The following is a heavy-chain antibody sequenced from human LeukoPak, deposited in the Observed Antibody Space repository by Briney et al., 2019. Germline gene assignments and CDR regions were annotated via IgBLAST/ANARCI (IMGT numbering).Heavy chain of an antibody. CDR3: ARTQGVYYGGNSGAFDI. J-gene: IGHJ3*02. CDR2: INAGKGNT. CDR1: GYTFSGYA. V-gene: IGHV1-3*01. Sequence: ASVKVSCKASGYTFSGYAIHWVRQAPGQRPEWMGWINAGKGNTKYSQKFQGRVTITRDTSASTAYMEVSSLRSEDTAVYHCARTQGVYYGGNSGAFDIWGQGTVVTVSS. D-gene: IGHD4-23*01.